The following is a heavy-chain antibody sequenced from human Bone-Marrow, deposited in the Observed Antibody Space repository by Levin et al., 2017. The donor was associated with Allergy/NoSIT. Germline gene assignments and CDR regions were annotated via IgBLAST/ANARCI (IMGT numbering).Heavy chain of an antibody. CDR2: INPKNGAT. D-gene: IGHD2-2*01. Sequence: GGSLRLSCKASGYIFTGYEGHWVRQAPGQGLQWMGRINPKNGATNFAQNFQGRVTMTRETSISTVYMDLRRLKSDDTAVYFCARTFSTASGWIDPWGQGTLVTVSS. CDR3: ARTFSTASGWIDP. J-gene: IGHJ5*02. CDR1: GYIFTGYE. V-gene: IGHV1-2*06.